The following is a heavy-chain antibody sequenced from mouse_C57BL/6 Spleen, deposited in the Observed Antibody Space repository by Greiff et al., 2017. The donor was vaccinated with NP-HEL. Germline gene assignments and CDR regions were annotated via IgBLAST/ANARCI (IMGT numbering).Heavy chain of an antibody. CDR2: ISSGSSTI. J-gene: IGHJ1*03. D-gene: IGHD2-5*01. V-gene: IGHV5-17*01. CDR1: GFTFSDYG. CDR3: ARDYSNYYWYLDV. Sequence: EVQLQESGGGLVKPGGSLKLSCAASGFTFSDYGMHWVRQAPEKGLEWVAYISSGSSTIYYVATVQGRFTISRDNAKNTLFLQMTSLRSEDTAMYYCARDYSNYYWYLDVWGTGTTVTVSS.